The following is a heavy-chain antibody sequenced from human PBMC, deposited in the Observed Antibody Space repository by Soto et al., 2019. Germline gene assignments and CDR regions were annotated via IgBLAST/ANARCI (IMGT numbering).Heavy chain of an antibody. V-gene: IGHV3-23*01. D-gene: IGHD3-10*01. CDR1: GFTFNNYA. CDR3: AKGRGGSGSLTPRVDF. J-gene: IGHJ4*02. Sequence: EVQLLESGGVLVQPGGSLRLYCAASGFTFNNYAMTWVRQAPGKGLEWVSAISGGGDTTSYADSVKGRFTVSRDGSKNTLYLQMSSLRAEDTALYYCAKGRGGSGSLTPRVDFWGQGTLVTVSS. CDR2: ISGGGDTT.